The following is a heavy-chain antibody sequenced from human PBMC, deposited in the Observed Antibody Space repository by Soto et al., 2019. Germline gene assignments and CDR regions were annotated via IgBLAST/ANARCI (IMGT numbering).Heavy chain of an antibody. V-gene: IGHV3-53*01. J-gene: IGHJ3*01. CDR1: GFTVSSRY. CDR3: ATPVTRLIAFDL. Sequence: GSLRLSCVASGFTVSSRYMTWVRQTPGKGLEWVSIIYASDSTFYADSVKGRFTISRDNSKNTVYLQLNSLRAEDTAVYYCATPVTRLIAFDLWGQGTMVTVSS. D-gene: IGHD4-17*01. CDR2: IYASDST.